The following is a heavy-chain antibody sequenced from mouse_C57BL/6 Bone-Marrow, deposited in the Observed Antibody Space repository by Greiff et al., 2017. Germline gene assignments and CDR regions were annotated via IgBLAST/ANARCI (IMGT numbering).Heavy chain of an antibody. Sequence: EVKLMESGEGLVKPGGSLKLSCAASGFTFSSYAMSWVRQTPEKRLEWVAYISSGGDYIYYADPVKGRFTISRDNARNTLYLQMSSLKSEDTAMYYCTRDPAVVGMDYWGQGTSVTVSS. CDR3: TRDPAVVGMDY. V-gene: IGHV5-9-1*02. CDR1: GFTFSSYA. D-gene: IGHD1-1*01. CDR2: ISSGGDYI. J-gene: IGHJ4*01.